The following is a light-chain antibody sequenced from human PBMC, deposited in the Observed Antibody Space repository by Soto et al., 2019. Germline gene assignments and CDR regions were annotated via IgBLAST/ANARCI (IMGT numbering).Light chain of an antibody. V-gene: IGKV1-5*01. CDR2: DAS. CDR1: ESVHKW. J-gene: IGKJ1*01. CDR3: QQYHGSSLT. Sequence: DIQMTQSPPALSASVGDRVTITCRASESVHKWLAWYQQKAGKAPKVLIYDASTLETGVPSRFSGSGSGTEFAITISSRQPNDSATYFCQQYHGSSLTFAQGTKVEI.